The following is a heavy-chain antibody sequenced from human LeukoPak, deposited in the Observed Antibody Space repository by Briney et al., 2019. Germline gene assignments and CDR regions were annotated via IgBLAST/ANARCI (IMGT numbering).Heavy chain of an antibody. V-gene: IGHV3-23*01. Sequence: GGSLRLSCAASGFTFSSSAMSWVRQAPGKGLEWVSGLSASGGSTYCADSVKGRFTISRDNSKNTLYLEMNSLRADDTAVYYCAKDRYCSVGSCYADYWGQGTLVTVSS. CDR3: AKDRYCSVGSCYADY. J-gene: IGHJ4*02. CDR1: GFTFSSSA. D-gene: IGHD2-15*01. CDR2: LSASGGST.